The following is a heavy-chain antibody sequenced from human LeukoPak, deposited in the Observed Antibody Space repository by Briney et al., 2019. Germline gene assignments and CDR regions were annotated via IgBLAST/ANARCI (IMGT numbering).Heavy chain of an antibody. Sequence: SQTLSLTCTVSGGSISSSSYYWGWIRQHPGKGLEWIGRIYYSGSTYYNSSLKSRITMSVDTSNNQFSLKLSSVSASDTAVYYCARLLSIYGDYIWFDPWGQGTLVTVSS. J-gene: IGHJ5*02. CDR2: IYYSGST. V-gene: IGHV4-39*01. CDR1: GGSISSSSYY. CDR3: ARLLSIYGDYIWFDP. D-gene: IGHD4-17*01.